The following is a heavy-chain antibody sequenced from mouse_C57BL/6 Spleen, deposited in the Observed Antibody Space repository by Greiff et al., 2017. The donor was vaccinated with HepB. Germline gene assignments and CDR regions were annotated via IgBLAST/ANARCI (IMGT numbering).Heavy chain of an antibody. CDR3: ARDLTGDWYFDV. V-gene: IGHV5-4*01. CDR1: GFTFSSYA. J-gene: IGHJ1*03. D-gene: IGHD4-1*01. CDR2: ISDGGSYT. Sequence: EVQRVESGGGLVKPGGSLKLSCAASGFTFSSYAMSWVRQTPEKRLEWVATISDGGSYTYYPDNVKGRFTISRDNAKNNLYLQMSHLKSEDTAMYYCARDLTGDWYFDVWGTGTTVTVSS.